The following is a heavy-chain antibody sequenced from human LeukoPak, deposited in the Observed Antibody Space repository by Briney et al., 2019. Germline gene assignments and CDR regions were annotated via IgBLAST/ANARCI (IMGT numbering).Heavy chain of an antibody. D-gene: IGHD1-14*01. J-gene: IGHJ4*02. CDR3: TRYNNDHFDY. Sequence: GGSLRLSCAGSGFTFGGYGMHWIRQTPGKGLEWVAVIAYDGSRAFYADSVKGRFTISRDNSKNTMSVRMDDLRAEDTAVYYCTRYNNDHFDYWGQGTLVTVSS. CDR2: IAYDGSRA. CDR1: GFTFGGYG. V-gene: IGHV3-33*01.